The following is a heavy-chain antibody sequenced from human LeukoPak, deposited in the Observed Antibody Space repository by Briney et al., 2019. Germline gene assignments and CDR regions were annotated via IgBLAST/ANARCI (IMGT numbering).Heavy chain of an antibody. CDR1: GYTFTSYG. Sequence: ASVKVSCKASGYTFTSYGISWVRQAPGQGLEGMGWISAYNGNTNYAQKLQGRVTMTTDTSTSTAYVELRSLRSDDTAVYYCARDQIQLWLGGYWGQGTLVTVSS. V-gene: IGHV1-18*04. J-gene: IGHJ4*02. CDR2: ISAYNGNT. CDR3: ARDQIQLWLGGY. D-gene: IGHD5-18*01.